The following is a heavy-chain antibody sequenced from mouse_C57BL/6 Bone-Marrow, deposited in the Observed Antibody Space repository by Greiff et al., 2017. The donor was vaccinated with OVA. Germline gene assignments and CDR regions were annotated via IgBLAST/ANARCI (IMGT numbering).Heavy chain of an antibody. D-gene: IGHD2-4*01. CDR2: IWSGGST. V-gene: IGHV2-2*01. CDR1: GFSLTSYG. J-gene: IGHJ3*01. CDR3: ASYDYPWFAY. Sequence: VKLVESGPGLVQPSQSLSITCTVSGFSLTSYGVHWVRQSPGKGLEWLGVIWSGGSTDYNAAFISRLSISKDNSKSQVFFKMNSLQADDTAIYYCASYDYPWFAYWGQGTLVTVSA.